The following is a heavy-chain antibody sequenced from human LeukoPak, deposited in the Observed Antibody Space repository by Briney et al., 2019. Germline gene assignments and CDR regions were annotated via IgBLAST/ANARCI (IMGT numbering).Heavy chain of an antibody. Sequence: SQTLCLTCAVSGGSISSGDYYWSWIRQPPGKGLEWIGYIYYSGSTSYNPSLKSRVSISVDTSKNQFSLKLSSVTAADTAVYYCARDLLYCSSTSCHNNWFDPWGQGTLVTVSS. CDR1: GGSISSGDYY. V-gene: IGHV4-30-4*08. CDR2: IYYSGST. CDR3: ARDLLYCSSTSCHNNWFDP. D-gene: IGHD2-2*01. J-gene: IGHJ5*02.